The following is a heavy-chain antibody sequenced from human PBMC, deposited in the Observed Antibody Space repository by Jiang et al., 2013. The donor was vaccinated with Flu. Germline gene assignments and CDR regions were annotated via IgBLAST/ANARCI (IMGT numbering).Heavy chain of an antibody. CDR2: IYPGDSDT. Sequence: VQLVESGPEVRKPGQSLKISCEASEYNFATYWIGWLRQVPGRGPEWMGLIYPGDSDTRYSPSFRGQVSMSADTSISTAYLHLNNLKASDTAIYYCARHPYATAWPYYFDYWGQGSLLVVSS. D-gene: IGHD2-2*01. CDR1: EYNFATYW. J-gene: IGHJ4*02. V-gene: IGHV5-51*01. CDR3: ARHPYATAWPYYFDY.